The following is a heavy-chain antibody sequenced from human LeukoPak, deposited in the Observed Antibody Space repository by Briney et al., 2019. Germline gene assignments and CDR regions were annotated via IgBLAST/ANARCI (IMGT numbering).Heavy chain of an antibody. J-gene: IGHJ3*02. D-gene: IGHD3-22*01. CDR2: IYHSGST. Sequence: PSETLSLTCAVSGGSISSSNWWSWVRQPPGKGLEWIGEIYHSGSTNYNPSLKSRVTISVDTSKNQFSLKLSSVTAADTAVYYCARHYYDSSGYQLSGVHDAFDIWGQGTMVTVSS. CDR3: ARHYYDSSGYQLSGVHDAFDI. CDR1: GGSISSSNW. V-gene: IGHV4-4*02.